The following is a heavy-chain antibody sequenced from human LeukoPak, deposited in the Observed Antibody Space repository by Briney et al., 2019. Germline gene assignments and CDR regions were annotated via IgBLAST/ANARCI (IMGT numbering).Heavy chain of an antibody. J-gene: IGHJ3*02. CDR3: AKDPNGDYIGAFDM. CDR2: ISGSGDRT. V-gene: IGHV3-23*01. CDR1: GITASSHA. Sequence: GGSLRLSCAASGITASSHAMTWVRQAPGKGLEWVSSISGSGDRTMYADSVKGRFTISRDNFKNTLYLQMNSLRAEDTALYHCAKDPNGDYIGAFDMWGQGTMVTVSS. D-gene: IGHD4-17*01.